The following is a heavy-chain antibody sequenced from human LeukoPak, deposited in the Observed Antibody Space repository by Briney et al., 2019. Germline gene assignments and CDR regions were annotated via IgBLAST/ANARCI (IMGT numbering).Heavy chain of an antibody. Sequence: SETLSLTCTVSGGSISSYYWSWIRQPAGKGLEWIGRIYSSGSTNYNPSLQSRVAMSVDTSKNQFSLKVNSVTAADTAVYYCARGLVYSSSWDNWFDPWGQGTVVTVSS. CDR1: GGSISSYY. J-gene: IGHJ5*02. CDR2: IYSSGST. V-gene: IGHV4-4*07. CDR3: ARGLVYSSSWDNWFDP. D-gene: IGHD6-13*01.